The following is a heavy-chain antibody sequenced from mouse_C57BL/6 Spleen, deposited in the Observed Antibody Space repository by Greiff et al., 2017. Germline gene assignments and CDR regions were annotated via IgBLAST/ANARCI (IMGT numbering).Heavy chain of an antibody. V-gene: IGHV1-50*01. CDR1: GYTFTSYW. D-gene: IGHD2-13*01. Sequence: QVQLQQPGAELVKPGASVKLSCKASGYTFTSYWMPWVKQRPGQGLEWIGEIDPSDSYTNYNQKFKGKATLTVDTSSSTAYMQLSSLTSEDSAVYYCAGGGSTRVAYWGQGTLVTVSA. CDR3: AGGGSTRVAY. J-gene: IGHJ3*01. CDR2: IDPSDSYT.